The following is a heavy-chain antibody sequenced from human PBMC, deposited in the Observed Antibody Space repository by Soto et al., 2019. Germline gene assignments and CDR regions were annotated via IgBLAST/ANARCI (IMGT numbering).Heavy chain of an antibody. J-gene: IGHJ3*02. D-gene: IGHD6-13*01. CDR2: TYYRSKWYN. CDR1: WDSVSSNSAA. CDR3: ARSDSSSWIDAFDI. V-gene: IGHV6-1*01. Sequence: PSQTLSLTCASSWDSVSSNSAAWNWIRQSPSRGLEWLGRTYYRSKWYNDYAVSVKSRITINPDTSKNQFSLQLNSVTPEDTAVYYCARSDSSSWIDAFDIWGQGTMVTVSS.